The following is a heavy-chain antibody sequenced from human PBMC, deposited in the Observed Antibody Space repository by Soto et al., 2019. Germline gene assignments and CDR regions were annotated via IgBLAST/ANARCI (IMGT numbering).Heavy chain of an antibody. CDR3: AKDPLDY. J-gene: IGHJ4*02. CDR2: ISYDGSNK. Sequence: GGSLRLSCAASGFTFSSYGMHWVRQAPGKGLEWVAVISYDGSNKYYADSVKGRFTISRDNSKNTLYLQMNSLRAADTAVYYCAKDPLDYWGQGTLVTVSS. V-gene: IGHV3-30*18. CDR1: GFTFSSYG.